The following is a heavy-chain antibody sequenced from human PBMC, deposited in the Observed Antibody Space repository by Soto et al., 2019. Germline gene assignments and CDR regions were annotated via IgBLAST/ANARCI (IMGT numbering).Heavy chain of an antibody. J-gene: IGHJ4*02. V-gene: IGHV1-3*01. CDR3: ARHSGQWLVLGTVDY. D-gene: IGHD6-19*01. CDR1: GYMFTTNA. Sequence: QVQLVQSGAEVKKPGASVKVSCKASGYMFTTNAIHWVRQAPGHRLEWMAWINPANGKTKSSQKYQGRVTFTRDTSANTAYMELTSLTPEDTAVYYCARHSGQWLVLGTVDYWGQGTLVTVSS. CDR2: INPANGKT.